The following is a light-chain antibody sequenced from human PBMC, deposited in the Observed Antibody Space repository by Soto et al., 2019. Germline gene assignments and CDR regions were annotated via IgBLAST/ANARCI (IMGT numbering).Light chain of an antibody. CDR1: QSVGSN. CDR2: GAS. Sequence: EIVMTQSPGTLSVSPGERATLSCRVSQSVGSNLAWYQQKPGQAPRLLIYGASTRATGIPVRFTGSGSGTEFTLTISRLEPEDFAVYYCQQYGYSPGLACGGGTKVDIK. V-gene: IGKV3-15*01. CDR3: QQYGYSPGLA. J-gene: IGKJ4*01.